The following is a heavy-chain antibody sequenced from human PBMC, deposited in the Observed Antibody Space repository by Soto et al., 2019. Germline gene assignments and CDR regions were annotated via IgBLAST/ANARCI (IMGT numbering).Heavy chain of an antibody. V-gene: IGHV1-46*01. CDR3: ARGGVVPIFLSFGGSSSSGCYPDTPFDS. D-gene: IGHD6-19*01. CDR1: GYTFTSYY. CDR2: INPSGGST. Sequence: GASVEVSCKASGYTFTSYYMHWVRQAPGQGLEWMGIINPSGGSTSYAQKFQGRVTMTRDTSTSTVYMELRSLRFENTAVFYCARGGVVPIFLSFGGSSSSGCYPDTPFDSWGQAPL. J-gene: IGHJ4*02.